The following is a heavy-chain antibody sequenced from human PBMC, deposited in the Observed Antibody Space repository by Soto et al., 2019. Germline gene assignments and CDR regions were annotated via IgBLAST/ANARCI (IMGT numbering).Heavy chain of an antibody. CDR2: VVPMYDSV. V-gene: IGHV1-69*06. J-gene: IGHJ4*02. CDR3: ASWRSYSGSYCFDY. Sequence: SVKVSCKASGGTFNTYTINWLRQAPGRGLEWVGQVVPMYDSVNYAETFQGRVTITVDKSTNTAYMELTSLRSQDTALYFCASWRSYSGSYCFDYWGQGTLVTVYS. D-gene: IGHD1-26*01. CDR1: GGTFNTYT.